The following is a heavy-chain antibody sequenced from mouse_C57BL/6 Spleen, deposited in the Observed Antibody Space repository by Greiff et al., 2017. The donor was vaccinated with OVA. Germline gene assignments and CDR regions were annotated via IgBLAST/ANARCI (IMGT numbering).Heavy chain of an antibody. CDR3: ARGHYGSSSWFAY. V-gene: IGHV8-8*01. Sequence: QVQLKESGPGILQPSQTLSLTCSFSGFSLSTFGMGVGWIRQPSGKGLEWLAHIWWDDDKYYNPALKSRLTISKDTSKNQGFLKIANVDTADTATYYWARGHYGSSSWFAYWGQGTLVTVSA. CDR2: IWWDDDK. CDR1: GFSLSTFGMG. D-gene: IGHD1-1*01. J-gene: IGHJ3*01.